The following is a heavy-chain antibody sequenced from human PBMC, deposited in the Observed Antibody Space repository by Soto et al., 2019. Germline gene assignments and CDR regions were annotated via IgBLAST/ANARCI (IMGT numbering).Heavy chain of an antibody. CDR3: ARSHGSYPFYYFDY. D-gene: IGHD1-26*01. CDR2: INAGNGNT. J-gene: IGHJ4*02. CDR1: GYTFTSYG. Sequence: ASVKVSCKASGYTFTSYGISWVRQAPGQRLEWMGWINAGNGNTKYSQKFQGRVTITRDTSASTAYMELSSLRSEDTAVYYCARSHGSYPFYYFDYWGQGTLVTVSS. V-gene: IGHV1-3*01.